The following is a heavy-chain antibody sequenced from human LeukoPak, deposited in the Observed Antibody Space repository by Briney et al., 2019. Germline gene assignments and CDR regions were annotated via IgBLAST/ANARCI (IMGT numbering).Heavy chain of an antibody. V-gene: IGHV3-21*06. D-gene: IGHD6-6*01. CDR3: PRGHNSSSSGLYHYHMDV. CDR2: ISFSSTHI. CDR1: GFTFRSYS. J-gene: IGHJ6*03. Sequence: GGSLRLSCAASGFTFRSYSMNWVRQAPGKGLEWVSSISFSSTHIYYADSIEGRFTISRDNAENSLYLQMHSLRAEDTAVYYCPRGHNSSSSGLYHYHMDVWGRGTTVTLPS.